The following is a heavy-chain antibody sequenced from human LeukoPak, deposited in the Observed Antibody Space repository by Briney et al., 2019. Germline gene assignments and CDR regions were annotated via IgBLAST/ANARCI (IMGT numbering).Heavy chain of an antibody. Sequence: GGSLRLSCAASGFIFSTYSMNWVRQAPGKGLEWVSSISNRGAYIYYADSVKGRFTISRDNAKDSLYLQMNSLRAEDTAVYFCATRYCTNTNCYAFESWGQGSLVAVSS. CDR3: ATRYCTNTNCYAFES. D-gene: IGHD2-2*01. J-gene: IGHJ4*02. CDR1: GFIFSTYS. CDR2: ISNRGAYI. V-gene: IGHV3-21*01.